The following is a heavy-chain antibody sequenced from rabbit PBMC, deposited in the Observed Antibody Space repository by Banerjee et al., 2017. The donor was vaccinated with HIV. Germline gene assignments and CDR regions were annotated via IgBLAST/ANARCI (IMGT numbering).Heavy chain of an antibody. Sequence: QEQLVESGGGLVTLGGSLKLSCKASGIDFSSYGISWVRQAPGKGLEWIACIYPDYGSTDYASWVNGRFTISLDTAQNTVFLQMTSLAAADTASYFCARSSSSGYYIPLKLWGQGTLVTVS. CDR1: GIDFSSYG. CDR3: ARSSSSGYYIPLKL. CDR2: IYPDYGST. V-gene: IGHV1S47*01. D-gene: IGHD1-1*01. J-gene: IGHJ3*01.